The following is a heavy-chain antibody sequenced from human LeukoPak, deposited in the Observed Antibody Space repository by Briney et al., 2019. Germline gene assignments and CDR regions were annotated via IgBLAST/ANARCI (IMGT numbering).Heavy chain of an antibody. CDR2: INSDGSST. V-gene: IGHV3-74*03. J-gene: IGHJ5*02. CDR1: GFSLSSHW. D-gene: IGHD4-17*01. Sequence: GGSLILSCAASGFSLSSHWMHWVRQAPGKGLMWVSRINSDGSSTTYADSAKGRFTISRDNAKNMLYPQMNSLRAEDTSVYHCAREVSGDLWYNWFDPWGQGTLVTVSS. CDR3: AREVSGDLWYNWFDP.